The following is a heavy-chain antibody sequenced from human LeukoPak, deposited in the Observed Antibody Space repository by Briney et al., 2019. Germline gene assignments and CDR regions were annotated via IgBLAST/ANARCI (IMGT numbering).Heavy chain of an antibody. Sequence: PSETLSLTCTVSGGSISSYYWSWIRQPPGKGLEWIGYIYYSGSTSYNPSLKSRVTISVDTSKNQFSLRLSSVTAADTAVYYCARDLSGAYFDYWGQGTLVTVSS. CDR1: GGSISSYY. J-gene: IGHJ4*02. V-gene: IGHV4-59*01. CDR2: IYYSGST. CDR3: ARDLSGAYFDY. D-gene: IGHD4-17*01.